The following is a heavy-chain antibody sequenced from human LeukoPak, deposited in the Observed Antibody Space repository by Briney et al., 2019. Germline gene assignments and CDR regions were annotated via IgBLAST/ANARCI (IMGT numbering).Heavy chain of an antibody. Sequence: GGSLRLSCAASGFTFSSYGMHWVRQAPGKGLEWVAVIWYDGSNKYYADSVKGRFTISRDNSKNTLYLQMNSLRAEDTAVYYCARDQSSGWYPYYYYGMDVWGQGTTVTVSS. J-gene: IGHJ6*02. D-gene: IGHD6-19*01. CDR1: GFTFSSYG. CDR3: ARDQSSGWYPYYYYGMDV. CDR2: IWYDGSNK. V-gene: IGHV3-33*01.